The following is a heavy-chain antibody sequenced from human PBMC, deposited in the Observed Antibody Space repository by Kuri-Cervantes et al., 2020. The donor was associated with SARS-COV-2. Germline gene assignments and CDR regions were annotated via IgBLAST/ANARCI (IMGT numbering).Heavy chain of an antibody. Sequence: GSLRLSCTVSGGSISSYYWSWIRQPPGEGLEWIGYIYYSGSTNYNPSLKSRVTISVDTSKNQFSLKLSSVTAADTAVYYCARDPAYYDSSGYYYGAFDIWGQGTMVTVSS. CDR2: IYYSGST. CDR3: ARDPAYYDSSGYYYGAFDI. D-gene: IGHD3-22*01. J-gene: IGHJ3*02. V-gene: IGHV4-59*01. CDR1: GGSISSYY.